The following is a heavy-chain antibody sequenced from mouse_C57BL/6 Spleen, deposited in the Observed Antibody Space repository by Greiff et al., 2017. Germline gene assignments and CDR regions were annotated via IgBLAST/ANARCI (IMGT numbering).Heavy chain of an antibody. J-gene: IGHJ4*01. CDR2: IHPNSGST. CDR3: ALTVVAPMDY. Sequence: QVQLRQPGAELVKPGASVKLSCKASGYTFTSYWMHWVKQRPGQGLEWIGMIHPNSGSTNYNEKFKSKATLTVDKSSSTAYMQLSSLTSEDSAVYYCALTVVAPMDYWGQGTSVTVSS. D-gene: IGHD1-1*01. V-gene: IGHV1-64*01. CDR1: GYTFTSYW.